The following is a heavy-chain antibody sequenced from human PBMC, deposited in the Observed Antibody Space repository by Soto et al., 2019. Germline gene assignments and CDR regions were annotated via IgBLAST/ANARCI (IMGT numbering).Heavy chain of an antibody. J-gene: IGHJ3*02. D-gene: IGHD3-9*01. V-gene: IGHV1-46*03. Sequence: PSVKVSFKASGYTFTSYYMHWVRQAPGQGLEWMGIINPSGGSTSYAQKFQGRVTMTRDTSTSTVYMELSSLRSEDTAVYYCASAPSVLRYFDWSHDAFDIWGQGTMVTVSS. CDR3: ASAPSVLRYFDWSHDAFDI. CDR1: GYTFTSYY. CDR2: INPSGGST.